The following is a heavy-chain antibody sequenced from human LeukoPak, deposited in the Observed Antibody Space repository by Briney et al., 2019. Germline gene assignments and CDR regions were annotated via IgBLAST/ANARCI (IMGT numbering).Heavy chain of an antibody. CDR1: RHTLSSNY. Sequence: ASVKVSCKAPRHTLSSNYMHWVRQGPGQGLDWMGMFNPGDGSTTYAQKFRGRVTMTRDTSKSTVYMQLSGLRSEDTAVYYCASCDFWSGYCSSWGQGSLVTVSS. D-gene: IGHD3-3*01. CDR3: ASCDFWSGYCSS. V-gene: IGHV1-46*01. J-gene: IGHJ5*02. CDR2: FNPGDGST.